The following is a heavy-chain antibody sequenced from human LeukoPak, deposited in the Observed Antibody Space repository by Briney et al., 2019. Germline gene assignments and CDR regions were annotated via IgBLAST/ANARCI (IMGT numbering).Heavy chain of an antibody. J-gene: IGHJ6*03. CDR2: ISYDGSNK. Sequence: GGSLRLSCAASGFTFSNYVMNWVRQAPGKGLEWVAVISYDGSNKYYADSVKGRFTISRDNAKNSLYLQMNSLRAEDTAVYYCASSLSPRYTAMVDNYYYYMDVWGKGTTVTVSS. CDR1: GFTFSNYV. CDR3: ASSLSPRYTAMVDNYYYYMDV. V-gene: IGHV3-30*12. D-gene: IGHD5-18*01.